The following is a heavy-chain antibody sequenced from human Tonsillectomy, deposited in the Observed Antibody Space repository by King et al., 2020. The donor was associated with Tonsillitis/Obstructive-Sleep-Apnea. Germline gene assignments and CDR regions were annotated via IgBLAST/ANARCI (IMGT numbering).Heavy chain of an antibody. CDR2: IYPGDSDT. CDR1: GYNFTSYW. D-gene: IGHD2-2*01. CDR3: TRRGSTNWYGNWFDP. V-gene: IGHV5-51*01. J-gene: IGHJ5*02. Sequence: VQLVESGAEVKKPGESLKISCKGSGYNFTSYWIGWVRQMPGKGLEWMGIIYPGDSDTRYSPSFQGQVTISADKSISTAYLQWSSLKASDTAMYYCTRRGSTNWYGNWFDPWGQGTLVTVSS.